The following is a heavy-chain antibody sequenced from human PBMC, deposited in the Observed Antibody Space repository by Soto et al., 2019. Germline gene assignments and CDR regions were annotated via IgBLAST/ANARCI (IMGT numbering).Heavy chain of an antibody. CDR3: ARVSKAYCGGDCYSWWFDP. Sequence: SETLSLTCTVSGGSISSGGYYWSWIRQHPGKGLEWIGYIYYSGSTYYNPSLKSRVTISVDTSKNQFSLKLSSVTAADMAVYYCARVSKAYCGGDCYSWWFDPWGQGTLVTVSS. D-gene: IGHD2-21*02. CDR2: IYYSGST. J-gene: IGHJ5*02. CDR1: GGSISSGGYY. V-gene: IGHV4-31*03.